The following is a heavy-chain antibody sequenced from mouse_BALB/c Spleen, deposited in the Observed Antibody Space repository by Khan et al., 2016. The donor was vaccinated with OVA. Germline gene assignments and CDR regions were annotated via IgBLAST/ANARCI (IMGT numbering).Heavy chain of an antibody. CDR2: IAPGSGSS. J-gene: IGHJ4*01. V-gene: IGHV1S41*01. CDR1: GYTFTSYW. CDR3: AIYKYYCSILYALDY. Sequence: DLVKPGASVKLSCKASGYTFTSYWINWIKQRPGQGLEWIGRIAPGSGSSSYNEMFKGTTILTVDTSSTTAYMQFSSLSSEDSAVYFCAIYKYYCSILYALDYWGQGTSVTVSS. D-gene: IGHD1-1*01.